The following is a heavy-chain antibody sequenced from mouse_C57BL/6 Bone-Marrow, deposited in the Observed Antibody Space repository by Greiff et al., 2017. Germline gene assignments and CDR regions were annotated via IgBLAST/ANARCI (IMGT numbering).Heavy chain of an antibody. V-gene: IGHV1-5*01. CDR3: TRWGLRGAWFAY. CDR2: IYPGNSDT. J-gene: IGHJ3*01. CDR1: GYTFTSYW. D-gene: IGHD2-4*01. Sequence: VQLQQSGTVLARPGASVKMSCKTSGYTFTSYWMHWVKQRPGQGLEWIGAIYPGNSDTSYNQKFKGKAKLTAVTSASTAYMGLSSLTNEDSAVYYCTRWGLRGAWFAYWGQGTLVTVSA.